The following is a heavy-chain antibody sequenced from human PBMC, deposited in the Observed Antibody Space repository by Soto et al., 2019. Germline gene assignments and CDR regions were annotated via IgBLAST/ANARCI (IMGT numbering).Heavy chain of an antibody. CDR2: IYYSGST. CDR3: AREGRRYYYDSSGYYYFDY. D-gene: IGHD3-22*01. CDR1: GGSISSGGYY. V-gene: IGHV4-31*03. J-gene: IGHJ4*02. Sequence: QVQLQESGPGLVKPSQTLSLTCTVSGGSISSGGYYWSWIRQHPGKGLEWIGYIYYSGSTYYNPSLKSRVTMSVDTSKNHFSLKLSSVTAADTAVYYCAREGRRYYYDSSGYYYFDYWGQGTLVTVSS.